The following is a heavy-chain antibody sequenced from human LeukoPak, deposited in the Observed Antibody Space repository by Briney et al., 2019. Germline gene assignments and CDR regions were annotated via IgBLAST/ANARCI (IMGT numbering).Heavy chain of an antibody. CDR2: MNPNSGNT. Sequence: GASVKCSCRASGYTFTSYDINWVRQATGQGLEWMGWMNPNSGNTGYAQKFQGRVTITRNTSISTAYMELSSLRSEDTAVYYCARGGFPPNWFDPWGQGTLVTVSS. V-gene: IGHV1-8*03. J-gene: IGHJ5*02. CDR3: ARGGFPPNWFDP. CDR1: GYTFTSYD.